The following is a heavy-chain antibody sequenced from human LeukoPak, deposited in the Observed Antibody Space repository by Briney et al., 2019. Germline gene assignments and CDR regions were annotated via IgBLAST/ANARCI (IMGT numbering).Heavy chain of an antibody. CDR1: GFTFSSYS. Sequence: GGSLRLSCAASGFTFSSYSMNWVRQAPGKGLEWVSSISSSSSYIYYADSVKGRFTISRDNAKNSLYLQMNSLRAKDTAVYYCARDYYDSSGYYQDDYWGQGTLVTVSS. V-gene: IGHV3-21*01. CDR3: ARDYYDSSGYYQDDY. D-gene: IGHD3-22*01. CDR2: ISSSSSYI. J-gene: IGHJ4*02.